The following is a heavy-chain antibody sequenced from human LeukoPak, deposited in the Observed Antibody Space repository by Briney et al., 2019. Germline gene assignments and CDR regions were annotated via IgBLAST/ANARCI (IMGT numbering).Heavy chain of an antibody. CDR3: ASLHRLQNWFDP. CDR2: IYTSGST. V-gene: IGHV4-4*02. CDR1: GGSISSSNW. Sequence: PSETLSLTCAVSGGSISSSNWWSWVRQPPGKGLEWIGRIYTSGSTNYNPSLKSRVTISVDTSKNQFSLKLSSVTAADTAVYYCASLHRLQNWFDPWGQGTLVTVSS. J-gene: IGHJ5*02. D-gene: IGHD5-24*01.